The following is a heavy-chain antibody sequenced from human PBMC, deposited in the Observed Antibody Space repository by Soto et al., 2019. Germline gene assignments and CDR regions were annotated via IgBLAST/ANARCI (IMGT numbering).Heavy chain of an antibody. CDR2: ISFRGIT. CDR3: ARTVAVAGFTNAFDL. D-gene: IGHD6-19*01. CDR1: GDSINSGGHY. V-gene: IGHV4-31*03. J-gene: IGHJ3*01. Sequence: QVQLQESGPGLVKPSLTLSLTCTVSGDSINSGGHYWNWIRQHPGKGLEWIGYISFRGITYYNAHLMRRVSIPEDTSKNPFTLNLSSVVSADTDGYYCARTVAVAGFTNAFDLWGPGTRVTVSS.